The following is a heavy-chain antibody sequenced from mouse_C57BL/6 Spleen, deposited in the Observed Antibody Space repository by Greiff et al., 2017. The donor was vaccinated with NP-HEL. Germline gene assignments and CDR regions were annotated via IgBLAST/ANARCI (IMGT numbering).Heavy chain of an antibody. CDR1: GYTFTSYW. Sequence: QVQLKQPGAELVKPGASVKMSCKASGYTFTSYWITWVKQRPGQGLEWIGDIYPGSGSTNYNEKFKSKATLTVDTSSSTAYMQLSSLTSEDSAVYYCASGLRGDYYFDYWGQGTTLTVSS. J-gene: IGHJ2*01. CDR2: IYPGSGST. CDR3: ASGLRGDYYFDY. D-gene: IGHD1-1*01. V-gene: IGHV1-55*01.